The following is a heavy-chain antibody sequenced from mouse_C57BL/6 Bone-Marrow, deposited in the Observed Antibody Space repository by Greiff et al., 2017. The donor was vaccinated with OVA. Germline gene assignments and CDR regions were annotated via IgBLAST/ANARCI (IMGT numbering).Heavy chain of an antibody. Sequence: VHVKQSGAELVKPGASVKLSCTASGFNIKDYYMHWVKQRTEQGLEWIGRIDPEDGETKYAPKFQGKATITADTSTNTAYLQLSSLTSEDTAVYYCARSNYSNSYYFDYGGQGTTLTVSS. D-gene: IGHD2-5*01. CDR3: ARSNYSNSYYFDY. CDR2: IDPEDGET. CDR1: GFNIKDYY. V-gene: IGHV14-2*01. J-gene: IGHJ2*01.